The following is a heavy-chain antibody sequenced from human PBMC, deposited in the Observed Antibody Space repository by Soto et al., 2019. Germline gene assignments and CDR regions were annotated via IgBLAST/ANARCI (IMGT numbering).Heavy chain of an antibody. J-gene: IGHJ5*02. Sequence: PSETLSLTCAVSGGSISSGGYSWSWIRQPPGKGLEWIGYMYHSGSTYYNPSLKSRVTISIDRSKNQFSLKLTSVTASDTAVYYCARSYYDSTGFAVDPWGQGTLVTVSS. CDR1: GGSISSGGYS. D-gene: IGHD3-22*01. V-gene: IGHV4-30-2*01. CDR3: ARSYYDSTGFAVDP. CDR2: MYHSGST.